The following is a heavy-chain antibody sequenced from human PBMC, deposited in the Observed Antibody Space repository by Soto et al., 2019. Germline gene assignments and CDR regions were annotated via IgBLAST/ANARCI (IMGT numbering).Heavy chain of an antibody. V-gene: IGHV1-69*12. Sequence: QVQLVQSGAEVKKPGSSVKVSCKASGGTFSSYAISWVRQAPGQGLEWMGGIIPIFGTANYAQKFQGRVTITADESTSTAYMELSSLRSEDTDVYYCARMDYCDSSTYYYYGMDVWGQGTTVTVSS. CDR3: ARMDYCDSSTYYYYGMDV. D-gene: IGHD3-22*01. J-gene: IGHJ6*02. CDR2: IIPIFGTA. CDR1: GGTFSSYA.